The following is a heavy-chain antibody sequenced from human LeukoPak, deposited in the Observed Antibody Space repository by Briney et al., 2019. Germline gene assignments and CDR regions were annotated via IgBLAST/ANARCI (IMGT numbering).Heavy chain of an antibody. V-gene: IGHV4-38-2*01. J-gene: IGHJ4*02. CDR3: ARASFDYGSFDY. CDR2: IYHSGST. Sequence: PSETLSLTCAVSGYSVSSDYYWGWIRQPPGKGLEWIGSIYHSGSTYYDPYPKSRVTISLDTPKNHFSLRLTSVTAADTAVYYCARASFDYGSFDYWGQGTVVTVSS. D-gene: IGHD3-16*01. CDR1: GYSVSSDYY.